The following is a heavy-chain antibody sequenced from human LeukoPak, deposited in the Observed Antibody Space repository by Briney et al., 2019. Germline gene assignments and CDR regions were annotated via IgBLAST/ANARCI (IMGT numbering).Heavy chain of an antibody. CDR3: ARTYYYDSSGYPFDY. Sequence: ASVKVSCKASGYTFTGYYMHWVRQAPGQGLEWMGWINPNSGGTNYAQKFQGRVTMTRDTSTSTVYMELSSLRSEDTAVYYCARTYYYDSSGYPFDYWGQGTLVTVSS. V-gene: IGHV1-2*02. J-gene: IGHJ4*02. CDR2: INPNSGGT. CDR1: GYTFTGYY. D-gene: IGHD3-22*01.